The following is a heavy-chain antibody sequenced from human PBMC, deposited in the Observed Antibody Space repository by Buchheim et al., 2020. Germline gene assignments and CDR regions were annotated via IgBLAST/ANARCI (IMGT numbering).Heavy chain of an antibody. Sequence: QLQLQESGPGLVKPSETLSLICTVSGGSISSSSYYWGWIRQPPGKGLEWIGSIYYSGSTYYNPSLKSRVTISVDTSKNQFSLKLSSVTAADTAVYYCARLPYYGSGSYRTYYFDYWGQGTL. D-gene: IGHD3-10*01. J-gene: IGHJ4*02. CDR2: IYYSGST. V-gene: IGHV4-39*01. CDR1: GGSISSSSYY. CDR3: ARLPYYGSGSYRTYYFDY.